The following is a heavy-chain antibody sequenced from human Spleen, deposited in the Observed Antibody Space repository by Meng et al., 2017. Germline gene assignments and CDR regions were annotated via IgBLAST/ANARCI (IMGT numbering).Heavy chain of an antibody. Sequence: VQLQESGPGLVRPSETLSLTCPVSGGSVSSGSYYWSGIRVPPGKGLEWIGYIYYSGSTRYNPSLKSRVTISVDTSKNQFSLKLSSVTAADTAVYYCAGESAYSRFDYWGQGTLVTVSS. CDR1: GGSVSSGSYY. CDR2: IYYSGST. J-gene: IGHJ4*02. D-gene: IGHD5-18*01. V-gene: IGHV4-61*01. CDR3: AGESAYSRFDY.